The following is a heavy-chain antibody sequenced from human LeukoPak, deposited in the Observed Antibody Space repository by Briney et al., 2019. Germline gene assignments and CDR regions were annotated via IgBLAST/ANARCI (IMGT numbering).Heavy chain of an antibody. CDR2: IKHDGSDQ. CDR1: GFTFRTYW. V-gene: IGHV3-7*01. Sequence: GGSLRLSCVASGFTFRTYWMSWVRQAPGKGLEWVANIKHDGSDQYYLDSVKGRFTISRDNAKNSLYLQMNSLRAEDTAVYYCARAGYSSGWYMDDYWGQGTLVTVSS. J-gene: IGHJ4*02. D-gene: IGHD6-19*01. CDR3: ARAGYSSGWYMDDY.